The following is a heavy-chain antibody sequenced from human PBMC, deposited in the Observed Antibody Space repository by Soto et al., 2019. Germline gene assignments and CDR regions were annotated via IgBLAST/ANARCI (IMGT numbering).Heavy chain of an antibody. CDR1: GFTFSSYG. D-gene: IGHD4-17*01. Sequence: GSLRLSCAASGFTFSSYGMHWVRQAPGKGLEWVAVIWYDGSNKYYADSVKGRFTISRDNSKNTLYLQMNSLRAEDTAVYYCARDHTYGDYDREDYWGQGTLVTVSS. V-gene: IGHV3-33*01. J-gene: IGHJ4*02. CDR2: IWYDGSNK. CDR3: ARDHTYGDYDREDY.